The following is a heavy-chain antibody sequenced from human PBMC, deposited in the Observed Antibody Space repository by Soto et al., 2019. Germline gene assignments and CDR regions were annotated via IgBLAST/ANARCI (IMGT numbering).Heavy chain of an antibody. CDR3: ARDFYDILTGSHGWFDP. Sequence: SVKVSCKASGGTFSSYAISWVRQAPGQGLEWMGGIIPIFGTANYAQKFQGRVTITADESTSTAYMELSSLRSEDTAVYYCARDFYDILTGSHGWFDPWGQGTLVTVSS. J-gene: IGHJ5*02. V-gene: IGHV1-69*13. D-gene: IGHD3-9*01. CDR1: GGTFSSYA. CDR2: IIPIFGTA.